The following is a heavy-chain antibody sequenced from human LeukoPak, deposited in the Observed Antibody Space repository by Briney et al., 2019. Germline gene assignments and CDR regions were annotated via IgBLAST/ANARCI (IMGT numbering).Heavy chain of an antibody. J-gene: IGHJ4*02. CDR2: VNPSGGST. CDR1: GYTFTSYY. CDR3: ARGMTVVVPAYYYFDY. D-gene: IGHD2-2*01. V-gene: IGHV1-46*01. Sequence: ASVKVSCKASGYTFTSYYMHWVRQAPGQGLEWMGIVNPSGGSTSYAQKFQGRVTMTRDTSTSTVYMELSSLRSEDTAVYYCARGMTVVVPAYYYFDYWGQGTLVTVSS.